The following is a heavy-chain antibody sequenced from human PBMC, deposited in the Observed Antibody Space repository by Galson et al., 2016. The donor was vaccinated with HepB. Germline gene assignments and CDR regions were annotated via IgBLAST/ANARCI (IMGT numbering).Heavy chain of an antibody. V-gene: IGHV5-10-1*01. CDR3: ARALEYGSRNYYDYYAMDV. CDR1: GYRLTDYW. Sequence: QSGAEVKEPGESLRISCQGSGYRLTDYWITWVRQVPGKGLQWMGRIDPDDSYTNYSPSFQGHVTISVDKSINTAYLQWSTLKASDTAIYYCARALEYGSRNYYDYYAMDVWGPWTTVIVSS. J-gene: IGHJ6*02. D-gene: IGHD4-17*01. CDR2: IDPDDSYT.